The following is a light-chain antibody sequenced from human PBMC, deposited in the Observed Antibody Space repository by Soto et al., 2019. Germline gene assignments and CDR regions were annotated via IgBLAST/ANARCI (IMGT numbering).Light chain of an antibody. Sequence: DIVMTQSPGTLSVSPGARAPLSCRARQSIRNNLAWYQHKPGQAPRLLIYGASTGATGVPARFSGSGSGTEFTLTISSVQSDDFAAYYCQQYNNWPRTFGPGTKVDIK. V-gene: IGKV3-15*01. CDR2: GAS. CDR3: QQYNNWPRT. J-gene: IGKJ1*01. CDR1: QSIRNN.